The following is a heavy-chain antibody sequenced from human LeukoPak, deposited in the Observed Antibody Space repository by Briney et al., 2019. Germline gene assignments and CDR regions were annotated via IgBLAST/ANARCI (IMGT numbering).Heavy chain of an antibody. V-gene: IGHV1-24*01. CDR2: FDPEDGET. J-gene: IGHJ4*02. Sequence: ASVKVSCKVSGYTLTELSMHWVRQAPGKGPEWMGGFDPEDGETIYAQKFQRRVTMTEDTSTDTAYMELSSLRSEDTAVYYCARFAVHRRLTVAGQFGLDYWGQGTLVTVSS. D-gene: IGHD6-19*01. CDR1: GYTLTELS. CDR3: ARFAVHRRLTVAGQFGLDY.